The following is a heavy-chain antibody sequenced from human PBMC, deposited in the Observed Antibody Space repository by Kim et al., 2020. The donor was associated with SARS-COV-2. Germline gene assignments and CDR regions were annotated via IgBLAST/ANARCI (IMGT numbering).Heavy chain of an antibody. J-gene: IGHJ6*02. Sequence: GGSLRLSCAASGFTFSSYSMNWVRQAPGKGLEWVSSISSSSSYIYYADSVKGRFTISRDNAKNSLYLQMNSLRAEDTAVYYCARDSHSNNLRDLLGYCSITSCHYGVSGGMDVWGQGTTVTVSS. CDR1: GFTFSSYS. CDR3: ARDSHSNNLRDLLGYCSITSCHYGVSGGMDV. D-gene: IGHD2-2*01. CDR2: ISSSSSYI. V-gene: IGHV3-21*01.